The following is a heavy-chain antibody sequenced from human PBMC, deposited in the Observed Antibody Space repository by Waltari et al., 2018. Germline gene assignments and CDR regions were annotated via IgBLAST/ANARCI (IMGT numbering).Heavy chain of an antibody. J-gene: IGHJ4*02. D-gene: IGHD2-8*02. CDR2: IYYSGIT. CDR1: GGSISSGGYY. CDR3: ARFPVRTGEFHYFDY. Sequence: QVQLQESGPGLVKPSQTLSLTCNVPGGSISSGGYYWSRIRQPPGQGLEWIGYIYYSGITYYNPSLKRRFTISVDTSKNQFSLKLSSVTAADTAVYYCARFPVRTGEFHYFDYWGQGTLVTVSS. V-gene: IGHV4-31*03.